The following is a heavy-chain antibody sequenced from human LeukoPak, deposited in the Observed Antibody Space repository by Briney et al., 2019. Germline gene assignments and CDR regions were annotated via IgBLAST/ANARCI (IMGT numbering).Heavy chain of an antibody. CDR3: ATGYCRGGSCYFGAFDY. CDR2: IIPIFGTA. J-gene: IGHJ4*02. V-gene: IGHV1-69*13. Sequence: ASVKVSCKASGGTFSSYAISWVRQAPGQGLEWMGGIIPIFGTANYAQKFQGRVTITADESTSTAYMELSSLRSEDTAVYYCATGYCRGGSCYFGAFDYWGQGTLVTVSS. D-gene: IGHD2-15*01. CDR1: GGTFSSYA.